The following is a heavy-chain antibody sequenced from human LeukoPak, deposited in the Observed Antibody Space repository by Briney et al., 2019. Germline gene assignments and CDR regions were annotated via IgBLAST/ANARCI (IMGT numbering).Heavy chain of an antibody. CDR3: TTGTWIQLWLADY. Sequence: GGSLRLSCAASGFTVSNFHMTWVRLAPGKGLEWVGHIKSKTDGGTTDYAAPVKGRFTISRDDSKNTLYLQMNSLKTEDTAVYYCTTGTWIQLWLADYWGQGTLVTVSS. CDR2: IKSKTDGGTT. D-gene: IGHD5-18*01. CDR1: GFTVSNFH. V-gene: IGHV3-15*07. J-gene: IGHJ4*02.